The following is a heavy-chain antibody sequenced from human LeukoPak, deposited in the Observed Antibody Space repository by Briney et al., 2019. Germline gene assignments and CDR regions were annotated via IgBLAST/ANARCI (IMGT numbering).Heavy chain of an antibody. CDR1: GFTLSKYS. Sequence: PGGSLRLSCAASGFTLSKYSLNWVRQAPGKGLEWVSYINSGSTTIYYAASVRGRFTIFRDNAKNSLYLQMNSLRAEDTAVYYCARDRVAARQWGYYYYMDVWGKGTTVTVSS. J-gene: IGHJ6*03. CDR2: INSGSTTI. CDR3: ARDRVAARQWGYYYYMDV. D-gene: IGHD6-6*01. V-gene: IGHV3-48*04.